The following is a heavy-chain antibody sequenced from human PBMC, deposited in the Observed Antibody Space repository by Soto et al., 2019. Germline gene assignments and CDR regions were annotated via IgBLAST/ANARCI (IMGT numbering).Heavy chain of an antibody. CDR3: ARAIGWFGELLGGYYFDY. J-gene: IGHJ4*02. V-gene: IGHV4-30-2*01. Sequence: QLQLQESGSGLVKPSQTLSLTCAVSGGSISSGGYSWSWIRQPPGKGLEWIGYIYHSGSTYYNPSLKSRVTISVDRSKNPLSLKLSSVTAADTAVYYCARAIGWFGELLGGYYFDYWGQGTLVTVSS. CDR2: IYHSGST. CDR1: GGSISSGGYS. D-gene: IGHD3-10*01.